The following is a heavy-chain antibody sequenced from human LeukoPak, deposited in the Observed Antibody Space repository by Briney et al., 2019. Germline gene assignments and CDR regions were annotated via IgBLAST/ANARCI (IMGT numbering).Heavy chain of an antibody. CDR1: GYTFTSYG. CDR2: ISAYNGNT. V-gene: IGHV1-18*01. D-gene: IGHD3-22*01. Sequence: AASVKLSCKASGYTFTSYGISWVRQAPGQGLEWMGWISAYNGNTNYAQKLQGRVTMTTDTSTNTAYMELRSLRSDDTAVYYCARDPHYYDSSGFDYWGQGTLVTVSS. J-gene: IGHJ4*02. CDR3: ARDPHYYDSSGFDY.